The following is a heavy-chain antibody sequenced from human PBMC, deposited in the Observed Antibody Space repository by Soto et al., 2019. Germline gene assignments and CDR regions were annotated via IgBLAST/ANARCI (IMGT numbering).Heavy chain of an antibody. CDR2: IYYSGTT. Sequence: QVQLQQSGPGLVKPSQTLSLTCTVSGGYIRSGDYYWSWIRQSPGKGLVWIAYIYYSGTTYYNPFSEGRATIGVDTSRYQCCLTQTSVTAADTAVYYCDRAPNFYHSARGCLDPGGQGTLVTVSS. D-gene: IGHD6-19*01. CDR3: DRAPNFYHSARGCLDP. J-gene: IGHJ5*02. V-gene: IGHV4-30-4*01. CDR1: GGYIRSGDYY.